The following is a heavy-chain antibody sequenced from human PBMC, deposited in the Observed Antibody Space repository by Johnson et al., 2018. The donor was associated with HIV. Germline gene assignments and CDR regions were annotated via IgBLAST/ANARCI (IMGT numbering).Heavy chain of an antibody. CDR1: GFSFNSYP. V-gene: IGHV3-30-3*01. CDR3: ARVPGSRAGDAFDV. J-gene: IGHJ3*01. Sequence: QVQLVESGGGVVQPGRSLRLSCAASGFSFNSYPMHWVRQAPGKGLEWVAHLSYDGTNQHYADSVQGRFTISRDNSKNTLYLQMKSLRVEDTALYYCARVPGSRAGDAFDVWGQGTMVTVSS. D-gene: IGHD1-1*01. CDR2: LSYDGTNQ.